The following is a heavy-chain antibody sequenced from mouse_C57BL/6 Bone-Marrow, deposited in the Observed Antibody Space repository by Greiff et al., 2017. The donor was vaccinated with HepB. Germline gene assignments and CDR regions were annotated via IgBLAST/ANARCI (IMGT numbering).Heavy chain of an antibody. D-gene: IGHD2-4*01. J-gene: IGHJ3*01. V-gene: IGHV14-4*01. CDR2: IDPENGDT. CDR1: GFNIKDDY. CDR3: TTLYDYDGAWFAY. Sequence: EVQLQQSGAELVRPGASVKLSCTASGFNIKDDYMHWVKQRPEQGLEWIGWIDPENGDTEYASKFQGKATITADTSSNTAYLQLSSLTSEDTAVYDCTTLYDYDGAWFAYWGQGTLVTVSA.